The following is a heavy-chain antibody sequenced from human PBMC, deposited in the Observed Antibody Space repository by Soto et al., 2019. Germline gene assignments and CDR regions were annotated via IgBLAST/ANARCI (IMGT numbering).Heavy chain of an antibody. Sequence: GGSLRLSCAASGFTFSSYAMHWVRQAPGKGLEWVAVISYDGSNKYYADSVKGRFTISRDNSKNTLYLQMNSLRAEDTAVYYCARDYDYYGSGSYFTEPGEGHYYYYGMDVWGQGTTVTVSS. CDR3: ARDYDYYGSGSYFTEPGEGHYYYYGMDV. D-gene: IGHD3-10*01. J-gene: IGHJ6*02. CDR2: ISYDGSNK. V-gene: IGHV3-30-3*01. CDR1: GFTFSSYA.